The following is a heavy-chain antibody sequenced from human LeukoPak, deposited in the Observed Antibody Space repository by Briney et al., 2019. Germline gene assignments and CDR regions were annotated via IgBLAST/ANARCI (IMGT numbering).Heavy chain of an antibody. Sequence: SSETLSLTCTVSGGSVSSSSYYWGWIRQPPGKGLEWIGSIYYSGSTYYNPSFKSRVTISADTSKNQFSLKLSSVTAADTSVYYCAGFSGSYLSGAFDIWGQGTMVTLSS. CDR3: AGFSGSYLSGAFDI. CDR1: GGSVSSSSYY. V-gene: IGHV4-39*01. CDR2: IYYSGST. J-gene: IGHJ3*02. D-gene: IGHD1-26*01.